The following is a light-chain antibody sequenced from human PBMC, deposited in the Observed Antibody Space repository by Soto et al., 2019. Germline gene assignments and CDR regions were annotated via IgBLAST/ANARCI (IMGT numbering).Light chain of an antibody. CDR1: ESIGSN. CDR2: GAS. J-gene: IGKJ5*01. Sequence: EIVMTQSHATLSVSPGERVTLSCRASESIGSNLAWYQQKPGQAPRLLMYGASTRATGIPARLSGSGSGTDFPLIISSLAPEDSAIYYCQPRSSWPPVFTFAQGGPLEIK. CDR3: QPRSSWPPVFT. V-gene: IGKV3-11*01.